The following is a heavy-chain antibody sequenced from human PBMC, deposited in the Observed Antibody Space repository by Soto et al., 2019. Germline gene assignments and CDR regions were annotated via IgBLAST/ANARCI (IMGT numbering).Heavy chain of an antibody. D-gene: IGHD3-3*01. V-gene: IGHV1-2*02. J-gene: IGHJ3*02. CDR3: ARGGGVGVAGSAAFEM. CDR2: INPATGAA. CDR1: GYPVTAYY. Sequence: QLHLVQSGAVVKKPGASVTVSCSASGYPVTAYYMHWVRQAPGRGLEWMGGINPATGAAKYTQTFQGRVTMTRDTSTSTVFMELSGLTSEDTADFYCARGGGVGVAGSAAFEMWGQGTLVTVSS.